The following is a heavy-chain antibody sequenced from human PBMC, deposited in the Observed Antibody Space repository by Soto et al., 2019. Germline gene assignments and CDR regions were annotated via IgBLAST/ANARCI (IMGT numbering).Heavy chain of an antibody. Sequence: QVQLVQSGAEVKQPGASVKVSCKASGFTFSRYYMHWVRQAPGQGLEWMGLINPSGVSTNYAQKFQGRVTLTRDTSTSTVSMELSSLRSEDTAVYYCARDNSESSSWWFDPWGQGTLVTVSS. CDR1: GFTFSRYY. V-gene: IGHV1-46*01. CDR2: INPSGVST. J-gene: IGHJ5*02. D-gene: IGHD1-26*01. CDR3: ARDNSESSSWWFDP.